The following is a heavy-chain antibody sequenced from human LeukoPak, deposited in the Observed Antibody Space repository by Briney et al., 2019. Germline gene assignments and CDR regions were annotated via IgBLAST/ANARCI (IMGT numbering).Heavy chain of an antibody. J-gene: IGHJ5*02. CDR2: IYYSGST. V-gene: IGHV4-59*01. Sequence: SETLSLTCTVSGGSISSYYWSWIRQPPGKELEWIGYIYYSGSTNYNPSLKSRVTISVDTSKNQFSLKLSSVTAADTAVYYCARAIVVVPAVPGWFDPWGQGTLVTVSS. CDR3: ARAIVVVPAVPGWFDP. CDR1: GGSISSYY. D-gene: IGHD2-2*01.